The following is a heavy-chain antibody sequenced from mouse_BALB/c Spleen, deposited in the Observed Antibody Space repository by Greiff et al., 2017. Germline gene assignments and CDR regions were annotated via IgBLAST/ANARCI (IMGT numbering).Heavy chain of an antibody. CDR1: GFTFSSYG. J-gene: IGHJ4*01. CDR2: ISSGGSYT. Sequence: EVKLVESGGDLVKPGGSLKLSCAASGFTFSSYGMSWVRQTPDKRLEWVATISSGGSYTYYPDSVKGRFTISRDNAKNTLYLQMSSLKSEDTAMYYCARLLRSSYAMDYWGQGTSVTVSS. D-gene: IGHD1-1*01. CDR3: ARLLRSSYAMDY. V-gene: IGHV5-6*02.